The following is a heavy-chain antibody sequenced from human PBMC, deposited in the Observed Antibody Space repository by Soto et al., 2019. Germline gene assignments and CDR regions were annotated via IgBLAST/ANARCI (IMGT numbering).Heavy chain of an antibody. V-gene: IGHV1-18*01. D-gene: IGHD3-3*01. J-gene: IGHJ3*02. Sequence: QVQLVQSGAEVKKPGASVKVSCKASGYSFTSHVINWVRQAPGQGLEWMGWISPYNDNTNYVEKFQGRVTMTTDTSTTTAYMELRSLRSDDTAVYYCARIRRSWYDSGAFDIWGQGTMVTVSS. CDR2: ISPYNDNT. CDR1: GYSFTSHV. CDR3: ARIRRSWYDSGAFDI.